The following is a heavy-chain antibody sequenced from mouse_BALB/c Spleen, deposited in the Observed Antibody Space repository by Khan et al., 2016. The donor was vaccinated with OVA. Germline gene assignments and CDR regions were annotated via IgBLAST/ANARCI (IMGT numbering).Heavy chain of an antibody. J-gene: IGHJ2*01. CDR1: GFTFTTYW. Sequence: VQLQESGAELAKPGASVTMSCKASGFTFTTYWMHWVEQRPGQGLEWIGYINPTSGYTDYNQKFKDKATLTADKSSSTAYMQLSSLTSEDSAVYYCARDRIDYWGQGTTLTVSS. CDR2: INPTSGYT. CDR3: ARDRIDY. V-gene: IGHV1-7*01.